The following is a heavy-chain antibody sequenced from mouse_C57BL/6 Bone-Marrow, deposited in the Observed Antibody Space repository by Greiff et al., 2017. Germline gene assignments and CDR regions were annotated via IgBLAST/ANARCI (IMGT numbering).Heavy chain of an antibody. CDR3: TTWGYYGSMDY. CDR1: GFNIKDDY. CDR2: IDPENGDT. V-gene: IGHV14-4*01. J-gene: IGHJ4*01. D-gene: IGHD1-1*01. Sequence: VQLQQSGAELVRPGASVKLSCTASGFNIKDDYMHWVKQRPEQGLEWIGWIDPENGDTEYASKFHGKATITADTASNTAYLQLSSLTSEDTAVYYCTTWGYYGSMDYWGQGTAVTVSS.